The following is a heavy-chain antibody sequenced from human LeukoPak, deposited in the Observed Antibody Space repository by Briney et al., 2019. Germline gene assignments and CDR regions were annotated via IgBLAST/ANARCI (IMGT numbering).Heavy chain of an antibody. V-gene: IGHV3-30-3*01. J-gene: IGHJ4*02. CDR1: GFTFSSYA. Sequence: GRSLRLSCAASGFTFSSYAMHWVRQAPGKGLEWVAVISYDGSNKYYADSVRGRFTISRDNSKSTLYLQMNSLRAEDTALYYCARPTSGWYAGGFDYWGQGILVTVSS. CDR2: ISYDGSNK. D-gene: IGHD6-19*01. CDR3: ARPTSGWYAGGFDY.